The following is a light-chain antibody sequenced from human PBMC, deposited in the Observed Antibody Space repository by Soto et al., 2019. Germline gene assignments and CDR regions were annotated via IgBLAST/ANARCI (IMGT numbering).Light chain of an antibody. CDR3: QHYDNLPLT. CDR1: HNIYNY. V-gene: IGKV1-33*01. CDR2: DAS. J-gene: IGKJ4*01. Sequence: DIQMTQSPSSLSASVGDRVTIACQASHNIYNYLNWYHQKPGKAPKLLIFDASNLERGVPSRFSGSGSRTHCSLSINNLQPEDVGTYFCQHYDNLPLTFGGGTKVEI.